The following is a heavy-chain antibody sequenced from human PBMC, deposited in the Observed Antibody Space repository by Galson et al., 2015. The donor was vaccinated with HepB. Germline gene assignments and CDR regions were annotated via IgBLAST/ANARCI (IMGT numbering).Heavy chain of an antibody. J-gene: IGHJ4*02. Sequence: SQRLSCAASGFTFSDYWMHWVRQAPGKGLLWVSYISADGTRTKYADSVKGRFTISRDNAKNTVYLQMNSLRAEDTAVYYCAGEFAFGCGSYSNWGQGSLVTVSS. D-gene: IGHD6-19*01. CDR1: GFTFSDYW. V-gene: IGHV3-74*01. CDR3: AGEFAFGCGSYSN. CDR2: ISADGTRT.